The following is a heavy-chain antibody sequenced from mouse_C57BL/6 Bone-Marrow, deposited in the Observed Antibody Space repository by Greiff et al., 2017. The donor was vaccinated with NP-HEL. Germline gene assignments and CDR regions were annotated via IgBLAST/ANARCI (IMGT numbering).Heavy chain of an antibody. Sequence: VMLVESGPGLVAPSQSLSITCTVSGFSLTSYGVHWVRQPPGKGLEWLVVIWSDGSTTYNSALKSRLSISKDNSKSQVFLKMSSLQTDDTAMYYCARHGSSYGWAMDYWGQGTSVTVSS. V-gene: IGHV2-6-1*01. J-gene: IGHJ4*01. CDR3: ARHGSSYGWAMDY. CDR2: IWSDGST. D-gene: IGHD1-1*01. CDR1: GFSLTSYG.